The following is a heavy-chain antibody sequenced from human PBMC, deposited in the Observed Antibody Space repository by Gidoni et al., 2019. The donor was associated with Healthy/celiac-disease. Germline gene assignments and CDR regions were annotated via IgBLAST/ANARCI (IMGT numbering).Heavy chain of an antibody. J-gene: IGHJ6*04. Sequence: QVQLVQSGAEVKKPGASVKVSCKASGYTFTGYYMHWVRQAPGQGLEWMGWINPNSGGTNYAQKFQGWVTMTRDTSISTAYMELSRLRSDDTAVYYCARGSYCSSTSCYAVGPMDVWGKGTTVTVSS. CDR1: GYTFTGYY. D-gene: IGHD2-2*01. CDR3: ARGSYCSSTSCYAVGPMDV. CDR2: INPNSGGT. V-gene: IGHV1-2*04.